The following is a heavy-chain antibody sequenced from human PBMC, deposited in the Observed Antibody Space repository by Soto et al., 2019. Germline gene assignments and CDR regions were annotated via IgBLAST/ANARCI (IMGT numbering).Heavy chain of an antibody. V-gene: IGHV1-18*01. D-gene: IGHD3-3*01. CDR1: GYTFTSYG. Sequence: ASVKVSCKASGYTFTSYGISWVRQAPGQGLEWMGWISAYNGNTNYAQELQGRVTMTTDTSTSTAYMELRSLRSDDTAVYYRARDRRAITIFGVVTPPDIWGQGTMVTVS. CDR3: ARDRRAITIFGVVTPPDI. CDR2: ISAYNGNT. J-gene: IGHJ3*02.